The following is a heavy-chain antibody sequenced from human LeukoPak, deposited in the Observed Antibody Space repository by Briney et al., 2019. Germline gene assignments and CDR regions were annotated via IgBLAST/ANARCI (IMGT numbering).Heavy chain of an antibody. CDR2: FGGTGDI. J-gene: IGHJ4*02. CDR3: AKDVLRWAFDY. CDR1: GFTFSTTA. V-gene: IGHV3-23*01. D-gene: IGHD3-16*01. Sequence: GGSLRLSCAASGFTFSTTAMAWVRQAPGKGLELVSGFGGTGDIHYADSVRGRFTISRDNSKGILYLQMYSLRAEDTAVYHGAKDVLRWAFDYWGQGTLVTVSS.